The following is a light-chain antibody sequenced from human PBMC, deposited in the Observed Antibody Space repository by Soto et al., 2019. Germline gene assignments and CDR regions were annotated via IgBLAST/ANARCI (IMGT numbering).Light chain of an antibody. Sequence: EIVLTQSPGTLSLSPGERATLSCRASQSVSSSYLAWYQQKPGQAPRLLIYGSSSRATGIPDRFSGSGSGTDFTLTINRLEPEDFAVYYCQQYGNSWTFGQGTKVEIK. CDR3: QQYGNSWT. CDR2: GSS. V-gene: IGKV3-20*01. J-gene: IGKJ1*01. CDR1: QSVSSSY.